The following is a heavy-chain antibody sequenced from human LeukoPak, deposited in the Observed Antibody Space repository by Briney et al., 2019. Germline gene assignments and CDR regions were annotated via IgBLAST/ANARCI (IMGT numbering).Heavy chain of an antibody. CDR3: ARTLKWTLVGFDY. J-gene: IGHJ4*02. CDR1: GFTFSSYA. CDR2: INDSGGST. V-gene: IGHV3-23*01. Sequence: GGSLTLSCAASGFTFSSYATNWVRQAPGKGLECVSVINDSGGSTFYADSEKGLFTISKDNYKNTLYQQMSVLRAEDTAVYYCARTLKWTLVGFDYWGQGTLVTVSS. D-gene: IGHD1-26*01.